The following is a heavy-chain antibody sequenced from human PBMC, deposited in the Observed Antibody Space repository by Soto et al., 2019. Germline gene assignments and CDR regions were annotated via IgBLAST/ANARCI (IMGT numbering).Heavy chain of an antibody. Sequence: QVQLVESGGGVVQPGRSLRLSCAASGFTFSSYGMHWVRQAPGKGLEWVAVIWYDGSNKYYADSVKGRFTISRDNSKNTRYLQMNSRRAEDTAVYYCARDRGLRDYVWGSYRSEAEPHNKNYYYYGMDVWGQGTTVTVSS. CDR2: IWYDGSNK. J-gene: IGHJ6*02. V-gene: IGHV3-33*01. CDR1: GFTFSSYG. CDR3: ARDRGLRDYVWGSYRSEAEPHNKNYYYYGMDV. D-gene: IGHD3-16*02.